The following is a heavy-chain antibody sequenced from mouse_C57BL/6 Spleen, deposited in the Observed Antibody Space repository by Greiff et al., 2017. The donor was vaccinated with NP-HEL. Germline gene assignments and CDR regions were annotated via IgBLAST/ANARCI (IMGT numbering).Heavy chain of an antibody. V-gene: IGHV2-6-1*01. J-gene: IGHJ2*01. CDR2: IWSDGST. CDR1: GFSLTSYG. CDR3: ARHRGGYFDY. D-gene: IGHD1-1*02. Sequence: VKLMESGPGLVAPSQSLSITCTVSGFSLTSYGVHWVRQPPGQGLEWLVVIWSDGSTTYNSALKSRLSIRKDNSKSQVFLKMNSLQTDDTAMYYCARHRGGYFDYWGQGTTLTVSS.